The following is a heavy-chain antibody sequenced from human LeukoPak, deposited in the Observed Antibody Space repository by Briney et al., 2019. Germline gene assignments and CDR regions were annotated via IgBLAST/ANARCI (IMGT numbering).Heavy chain of an antibody. Sequence: PSETLSLTCTVSTYSITNDHYWGWIRQSPGKGLEWIGSIFHSGYTFYSPSLKSRVTISVDTSKNQFSLKLSSVTAADTAVYYCARQLYSGYDWGAFDIWGQGTMVTVSS. D-gene: IGHD5-12*01. CDR2: IFHSGYT. V-gene: IGHV4-38-2*02. CDR3: ARQLYSGYDWGAFDI. CDR1: TYSITNDHY. J-gene: IGHJ3*02.